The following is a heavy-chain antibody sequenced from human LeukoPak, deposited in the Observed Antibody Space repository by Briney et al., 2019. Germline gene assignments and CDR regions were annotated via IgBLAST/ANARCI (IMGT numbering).Heavy chain of an antibody. D-gene: IGHD3-10*01. CDR3: ARAAPMVRGLCDY. Sequence: GGSLRLSCTASGFTFNNYSMNWVRQAPGKGLEWVSYISSSSTTIYYEDSVRGRFSISRDNAKNSLYLQMNSLRAEDTAVYYCARAAPMVRGLCDYWGQGTRVTVSS. CDR1: GFTFNNYS. CDR2: ISSSSTTI. J-gene: IGHJ4*02. V-gene: IGHV3-48*01.